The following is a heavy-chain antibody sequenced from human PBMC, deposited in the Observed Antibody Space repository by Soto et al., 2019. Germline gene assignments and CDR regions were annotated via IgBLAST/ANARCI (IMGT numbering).Heavy chain of an antibody. CDR3: TKDPHSNGRYHLYH. CDR1: GFTFSSYF. J-gene: IGHJ5*02. D-gene: IGHD6-19*01. CDR2: IGGSGSNT. V-gene: IGHV3-23*01. Sequence: EVQLLESGGGLAQPGGSLRLSCAASGFTFSSYFMTWVRQTPEKGLEWVSAIGGSGSNTYYADSVKGRFTISRDNSKNTLYLEMTSLRAEDSSLYYCTKDPHSNGRYHLYHWGQGTPVTVSS.